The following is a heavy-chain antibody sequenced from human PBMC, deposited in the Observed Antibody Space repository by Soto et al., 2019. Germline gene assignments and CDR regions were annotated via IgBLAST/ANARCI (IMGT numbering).Heavy chain of an antibody. CDR1: GYTFTSYY. V-gene: IGHV1-46*01. J-gene: IGHJ6*02. CDR2: INPSGGST. Sequence: ASVKVSCKASGYTFTSYYMHWVRQAPGQGLEWMGIINPSGGSTNYAQKFQGRVTITADESTSTAYMELSSLRSEDTAVYYCAREAGGMDVWGQGTTVTVSS. CDR3: AREAGGMDV.